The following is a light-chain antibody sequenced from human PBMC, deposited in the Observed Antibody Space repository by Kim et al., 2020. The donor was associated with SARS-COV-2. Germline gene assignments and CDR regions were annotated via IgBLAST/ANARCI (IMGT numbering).Light chain of an antibody. Sequence: TLSASVGDTVTITCRASQSITSGLAWYQQKPGKAPQLLIYAVSGLDSGVPSRFSGSGSGTQFTLTISSLQPDDFATYYCQQHNGYFGGGTKVDIK. CDR1: QSITSG. CDR3: QQHNGY. V-gene: IGKV1-5*01. J-gene: IGKJ4*01. CDR2: AVS.